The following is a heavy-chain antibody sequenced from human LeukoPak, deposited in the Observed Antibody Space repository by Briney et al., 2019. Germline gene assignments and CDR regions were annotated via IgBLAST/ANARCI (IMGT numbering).Heavy chain of an antibody. CDR1: GDSINSLDL. CDR2: MYLSGTT. J-gene: IGHJ4*02. D-gene: IGHD3-22*01. Sequence: SETLSLTCTVSGDSINSLDLWSWVRQPPGKGLEWIGEMYLSGTTHSNPSVKSRVTISLDKSKNQFFLNLSSVTAADTAVYYCAGLVGRYSSGLYYYYFDYWGQGTLVTVSS. CDR3: AGLVGRYSSGLYYYYFDY. V-gene: IGHV4-4*02.